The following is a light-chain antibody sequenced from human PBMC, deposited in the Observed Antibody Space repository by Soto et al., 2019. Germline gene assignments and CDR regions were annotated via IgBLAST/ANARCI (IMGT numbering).Light chain of an antibody. Sequence: DIQLTQSPSFLSASVGDRVTITCRASQGISSYLAWYQQKPGKAPKLLMYAASRLHSGVPSRFSGSGSGTDFVLTISSLQPEDVATYYCLQNNNYPLTFGGGTKVDIK. CDR3: LQNNNYPLT. CDR2: AAS. J-gene: IGKJ4*01. CDR1: QGISSY. V-gene: IGKV1-9*01.